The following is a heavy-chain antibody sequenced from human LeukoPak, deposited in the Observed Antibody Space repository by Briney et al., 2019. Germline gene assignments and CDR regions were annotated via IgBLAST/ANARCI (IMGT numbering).Heavy chain of an antibody. J-gene: IGHJ3*02. CDR1: GFTFSSYW. CDR3: AREGFLGDAFDI. V-gene: IGHV3-74*01. D-gene: IGHD1-26*01. Sequence: GGSLRLSCAASGFTFSSYWMHWVRQAPGKGQVWVSRINSDGSSTSYADSVKGRFTISRDNAKNTLYLQMNSLRAEDTAVYYCAREGFLGDAFDIWGQGTMVTVSS. CDR2: INSDGSST.